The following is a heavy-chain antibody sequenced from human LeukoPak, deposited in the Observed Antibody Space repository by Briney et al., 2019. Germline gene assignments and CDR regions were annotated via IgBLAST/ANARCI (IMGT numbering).Heavy chain of an antibody. CDR3: TRVGWELLRSDVFDY. CDR1: GYTFTNFG. D-gene: IGHD1-26*01. Sequence: ASVKVSCTASGYTFTNFGISWVRQAPGQGLEWMGWISGYNGNSNYAQKLQGRVTMTTDTSTSTAYMDLRSLRSDDTAVYYCTRVGWELLRSDVFDYWGQGSLVTVSS. J-gene: IGHJ4*02. V-gene: IGHV1-18*01. CDR2: ISGYNGNS.